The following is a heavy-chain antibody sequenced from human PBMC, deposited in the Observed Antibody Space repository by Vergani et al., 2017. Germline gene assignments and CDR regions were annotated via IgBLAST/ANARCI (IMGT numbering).Heavy chain of an antibody. D-gene: IGHD3-3*01. CDR2: IYYSGSS. CDR3: AGQATAEWVVKLGWIDP. CDR1: GASIRSSNYY. Sequence: QLQLQESGPGLVKPSATLSLTCSVSGASIRSSNYYWGWIRQPPGKGLEWIASIYYSGSSYYNPSLKSRVTISVDTSKNQFFLKLGSVTAADTAVHFCAGQATAEWVVKLGWIDPWGQGILVTVSS. V-gene: IGHV4-39*01. J-gene: IGHJ5*02.